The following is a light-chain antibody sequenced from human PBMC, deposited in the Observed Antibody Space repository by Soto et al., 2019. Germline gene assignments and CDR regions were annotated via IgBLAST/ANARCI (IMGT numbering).Light chain of an antibody. CDR3: QQYNSYSA. Sequence: DIQMTQHPSTLSASVEDRVTITCRASQSISSWLAWYQQKPGKAPKLLIYKASSLESGVPSRFSGSGSGTEFTLTISSLQPDDFATYYCQQYNSYSAFGQGTKVDIK. CDR2: KAS. J-gene: IGKJ1*01. V-gene: IGKV1-5*03. CDR1: QSISSW.